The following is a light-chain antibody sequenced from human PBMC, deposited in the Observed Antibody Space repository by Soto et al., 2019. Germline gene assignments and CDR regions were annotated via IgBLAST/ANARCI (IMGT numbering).Light chain of an antibody. Sequence: DIQMTQSPSSVSASVGDRVIITCRASQDISSWLAWYQQKAGEAPKLLIFAASRLHSGVPSRFSGSGSGTDFTLTITNLQPEDFATYYCQQADSFPLPFGGGTKVEIK. CDR1: QDISSW. CDR3: QQADSFPLP. CDR2: AAS. V-gene: IGKV1D-12*01. J-gene: IGKJ4*01.